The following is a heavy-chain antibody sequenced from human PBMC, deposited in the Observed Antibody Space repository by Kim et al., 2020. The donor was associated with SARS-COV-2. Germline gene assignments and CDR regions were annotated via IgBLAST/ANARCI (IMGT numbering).Heavy chain of an antibody. Sequence: SVKVSCKASGGTLSSYAISWVRQAPGQGLEWMGGIIPIFGTANYAQKFQGRVTITADESTSTAYMELSSLRSEDTAVYYCAQGELRTVYHDAFDIWGQGTMVTVSS. CDR1: GGTLSSYA. CDR3: AQGELRTVYHDAFDI. V-gene: IGHV1-69*13. D-gene: IGHD1-26*01. J-gene: IGHJ3*02. CDR2: IIPIFGTA.